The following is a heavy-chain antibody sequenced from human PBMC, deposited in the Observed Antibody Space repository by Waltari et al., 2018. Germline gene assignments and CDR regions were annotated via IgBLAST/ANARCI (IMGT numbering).Heavy chain of an antibody. V-gene: IGHV1-69*05. CDR1: GGTFSSYA. Sequence: QVQLVQSGAEVKKPGSSVKVSCKASGGTFSSYAISWVRQAPGQGLEWMGGIIPIFGTANYAQKFQGRVTITTDESTSTAYMELSSLRSEDTAVYYCASLNSSSWPPRRYYYGMDVWGQGTTVTVSS. CDR3: ASLNSSSWPPRRYYYGMDV. CDR2: IIPIFGTA. J-gene: IGHJ6*02. D-gene: IGHD6-13*01.